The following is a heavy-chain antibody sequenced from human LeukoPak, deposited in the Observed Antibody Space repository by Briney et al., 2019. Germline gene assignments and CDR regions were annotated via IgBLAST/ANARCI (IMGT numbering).Heavy chain of an antibody. V-gene: IGHV3-53*01. Sequence: GGSLRLSCAASGFTVSSNYMSWVRQAPGKGLEWVSVIYSGGSTYYADSVKGRFTISRDNSKNTLYLQMNSLRAEDTAVYYCARAYKRLGYSFDYWGQGTLVTVSS. CDR1: GFTVSSNY. CDR3: ARAYKRLGYSFDY. J-gene: IGHJ4*02. CDR2: IYSGGST. D-gene: IGHD3-22*01.